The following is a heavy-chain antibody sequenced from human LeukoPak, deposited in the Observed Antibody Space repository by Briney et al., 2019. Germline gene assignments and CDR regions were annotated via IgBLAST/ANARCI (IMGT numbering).Heavy chain of an antibody. J-gene: IGHJ4*02. CDR2: IYYSGST. CDR1: GGSISSSSYY. D-gene: IGHD3-10*01. V-gene: IGHV4-39*02. Sequence: SETLSLTCTVSGGSISSSSYYWGWIRQPPGKGLEWIGSIYYSGSTYYNLSLKSRVTISVDTSKNQFSLKLSSVNAADTAVYYCARDPNEEWFGELLSRPPQPEYYFDYWGQGTLVTVSS. CDR3: ARDPNEEWFGELLSRPPQPEYYFDY.